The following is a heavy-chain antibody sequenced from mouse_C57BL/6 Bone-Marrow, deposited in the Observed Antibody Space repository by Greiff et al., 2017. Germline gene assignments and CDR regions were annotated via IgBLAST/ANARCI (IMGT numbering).Heavy chain of an antibody. CDR3: ANYGSSSAWFAY. CDR1: GYSFTGYY. V-gene: IGHV1-42*01. D-gene: IGHD1-1*01. CDR2: INPSTGGT. Sequence: EVQLQQSGPELVKPGASVKISCKASGYSFTGYYMNWVKQSPEKSLEWIGEINPSTGGTTYNQKFKAKATLTVDKSSSTAYMPLKSLTSEDSAVYYCANYGSSSAWFAYWGQGTLVTVSA. J-gene: IGHJ3*01.